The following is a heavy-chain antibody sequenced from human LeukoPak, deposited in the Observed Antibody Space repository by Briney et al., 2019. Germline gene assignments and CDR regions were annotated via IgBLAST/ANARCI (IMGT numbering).Heavy chain of an antibody. D-gene: IGHD3-3*01. CDR3: ATDRGWRTSGYYLYYFEY. CDR1: GFIFTNYF. V-gene: IGHV3-7*01. Sequence: GGSLRLSCAASGFIFTNYFMSWVRQAPGKGLEWVASIKHDGSEKYYVDSVRGRFTISRDNTMNSLYLQMSSLRAEDTAVYYCATDRGWRTSGYYLYYFEYWGQGSLVTFSS. CDR2: IKHDGSEK. J-gene: IGHJ4*02.